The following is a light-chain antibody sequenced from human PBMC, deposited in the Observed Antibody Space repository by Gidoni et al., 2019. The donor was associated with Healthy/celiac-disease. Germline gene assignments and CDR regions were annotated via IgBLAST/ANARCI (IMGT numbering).Light chain of an antibody. J-gene: IGLJ2*01. CDR3: SSYAGSNNFVV. CDR2: EVS. CDR1: SSDVGGYNY. Sequence: QSALTQPPSASGSPGQSVTISCTGTSSDVGGYNYVSWYQQHPGKAPKLMIYEVSKRPSGAPDRFFASKSRNTASLTVSGLQAEDEADYYCSSYAGSNNFVVFGGGTKLTVL. V-gene: IGLV2-8*01.